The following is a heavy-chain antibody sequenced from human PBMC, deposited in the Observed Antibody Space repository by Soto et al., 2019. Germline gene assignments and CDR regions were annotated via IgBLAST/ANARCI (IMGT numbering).Heavy chain of an antibody. Sequence: ASVKVSCKASGYTFTSYYMHWVRQAPGQGLEWMGRIIPIGGTESHAQKFKDRVTMSADTYTGTVYLEVSSLRSDDTAVYYCATATSIFGAASDYWGQGTPVTVSS. CDR2: IIPIGGTE. V-gene: IGHV1-46*01. CDR1: GYTFTSYY. CDR3: ATATSIFGAASDY. J-gene: IGHJ4*02. D-gene: IGHD3-3*01.